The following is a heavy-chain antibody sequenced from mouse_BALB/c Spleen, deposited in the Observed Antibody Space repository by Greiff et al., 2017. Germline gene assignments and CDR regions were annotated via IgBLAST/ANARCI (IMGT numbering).Heavy chain of an antibody. Sequence: QVQLQQSGPGLVAPSQSLSITCTVSGFSLTSYDISWIRQPPGKGLEWLGVIWTGGGTNYNSAFMSRLSISKDNSKSQVFLKMNSLQTDDTAIYYCVPSMITNYAMDYWGQGTSVTVSS. D-gene: IGHD2-4*01. J-gene: IGHJ4*01. V-gene: IGHV2-9-2*01. CDR1: GFSLTSYD. CDR3: VPSMITNYAMDY. CDR2: IWTGGGT.